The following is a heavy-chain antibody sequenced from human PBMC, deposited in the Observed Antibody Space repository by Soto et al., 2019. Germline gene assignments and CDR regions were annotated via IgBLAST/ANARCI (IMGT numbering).Heavy chain of an antibody. CDR2: IYYRGDA. V-gene: IGHV4-61*01. CDR3: ARGGGVTAPFDY. D-gene: IGHD3-10*01. Sequence: SETLSLTCTVSGGSVSSGSYYWSWIRALPSKCLVWIEYIYYRGDANYSPALKGRVTISVDTSKIQCALKLSSVSAADRAVYYCARGGGVTAPFDYWGQGTLVTVSA. J-gene: IGHJ4*02. CDR1: GGSVSSGSYY.